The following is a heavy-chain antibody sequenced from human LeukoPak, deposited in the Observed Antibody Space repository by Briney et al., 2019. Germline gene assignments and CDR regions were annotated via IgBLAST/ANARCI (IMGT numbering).Heavy chain of an antibody. D-gene: IGHD3-10*01. CDR3: ARDQLRYYGSCGSDNYYSDMDF. V-gene: IGHV1-18*04. CDR2: ITAYHGRT. CDR1: GYTSTIHA. Sequence: ATLNDSCKPSGYTSTIHAIAHALQAPGPRLEWIQRITAYHGRTNYTQKFRHRFTIPTDTPTNTHYMNQRSLSYDDTAVYFCARDQLRYYGSCGSDNYYSDMDFWGKGTTVTVSS. J-gene: IGHJ6*04.